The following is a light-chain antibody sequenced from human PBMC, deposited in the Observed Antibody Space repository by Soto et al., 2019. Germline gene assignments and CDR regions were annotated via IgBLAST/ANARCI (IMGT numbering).Light chain of an antibody. Sequence: DIQMTQSPSSLSASVGDRVTITCRASQSISNFLNWYQQKPGKAPELLIYAASSLHSEVPSRFSGSESGTNFTLTISSLQPEDFATYSCQQSYTTPYTFGQVTKLEIK. V-gene: IGKV1-39*01. CDR3: QQSYTTPYT. J-gene: IGKJ2*01. CDR2: AAS. CDR1: QSISNF.